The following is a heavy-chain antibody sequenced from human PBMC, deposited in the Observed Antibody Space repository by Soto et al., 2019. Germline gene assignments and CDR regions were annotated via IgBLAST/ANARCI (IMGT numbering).Heavy chain of an antibody. V-gene: IGHV3-66*01. D-gene: IGHD3-22*01. CDR3: ARDPPYYYDSSGYCFDY. J-gene: IGHJ4*02. CDR2: IYSDGST. CDR1: GFTVSSNY. Sequence: GGSLRLSCAASGFTVSSNYMSWVRQAPGKGLEWVSVIYSDGSTYYADSVKGRFTISRDNSKNTLYLQMNSLRAEDTAVYYCARDPPYYYDSSGYCFDYWGQGT.